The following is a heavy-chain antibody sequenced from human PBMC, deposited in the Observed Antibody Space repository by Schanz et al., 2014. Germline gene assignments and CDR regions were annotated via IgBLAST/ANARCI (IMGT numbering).Heavy chain of an antibody. CDR2: ISSSGSYI. J-gene: IGHJ4*02. CDR1: GFTLSSYA. Sequence: VQLVESGGGVVQPGRSLRLSCAAYGFTLSSYAMHWVRQAPGKGLEWVSSISSSGSYIYYADSVKGRFSISRDNAKNSLYLQMNSLRAEDTAVYYCAKDPSHGDYDYYFDYWGQGTLVTVSS. CDR3: AKDPSHGDYDYYFDY. V-gene: IGHV3-21*04. D-gene: IGHD3-22*01.